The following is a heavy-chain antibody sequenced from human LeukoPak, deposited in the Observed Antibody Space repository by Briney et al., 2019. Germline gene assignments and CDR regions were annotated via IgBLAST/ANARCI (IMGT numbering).Heavy chain of an antibody. V-gene: IGHV3-20*04. J-gene: IGHJ4*02. Sequence: GGSLRLSCAASGFTFDKYGMSWVRQAPGKGLEWVSGIDWNGGSTAYADSVKGRFTISRDNAKNSLYLQMSSLTAADTAVYYCAKDRSIGTYYTFDHWGQGTLVTVSS. D-gene: IGHD1-26*01. CDR1: GFTFDKYG. CDR2: IDWNGGST. CDR3: AKDRSIGTYYTFDH.